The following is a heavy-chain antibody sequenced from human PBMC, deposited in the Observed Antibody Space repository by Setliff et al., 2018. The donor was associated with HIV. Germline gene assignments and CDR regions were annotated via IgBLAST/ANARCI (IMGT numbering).Heavy chain of an antibody. V-gene: IGHV1-18*01. CDR3: AREIGDYYDSSGYYPPTDYYYGIDV. D-gene: IGHD3-22*01. J-gene: IGHJ6*02. CDR2: ISAYNGNT. Sequence: ASVKVSCKASGYTFTSYDISWVRQAPGQGLEWMGWISAYNGNTNYEQKLQGRVTMTTDTSTSTAYMELRSLRSDDTAVYYCAREIGDYYDSSGYYPPTDYYYGIDVWGQGTTVTVSS. CDR1: GYTFTSYD.